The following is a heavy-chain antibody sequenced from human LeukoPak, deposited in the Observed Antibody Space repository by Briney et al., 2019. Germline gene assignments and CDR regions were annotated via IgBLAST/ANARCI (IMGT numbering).Heavy chain of an antibody. Sequence: GGSLRLSCAASGFTFAGQAMSWVRQAPGKGPEWVSGISVSSGNTHYAGSVKGRFTISRDTSKNTVYLQMNSLRVDDTAVYYCAKKGSREFDYWGQGTLVTVSS. CDR2: ISVSSGNT. CDR3: AKKGSREFDY. CDR1: GFTFAGQA. J-gene: IGHJ4*02. D-gene: IGHD6-13*01. V-gene: IGHV3-23*01.